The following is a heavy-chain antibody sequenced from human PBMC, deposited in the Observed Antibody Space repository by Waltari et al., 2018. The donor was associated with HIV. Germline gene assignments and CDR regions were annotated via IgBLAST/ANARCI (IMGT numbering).Heavy chain of an antibody. J-gene: IGHJ4*02. V-gene: IGHV3-23*01. Sequence: EVQLLKSGGGSVQPGGSLRLTCAGSGSTFSSYAMTWVRQVPGKALEWVSAICGDGGSTFYADSVKGRFTISRDNSKNTLYLQMNSLRAEDTAVYYCAKGTLNPLTTDYLGQGTLVTVSS. CDR3: AKGTLNPLTTDY. CDR1: GSTFSSYA. D-gene: IGHD4-17*01. CDR2: ICGDGGST.